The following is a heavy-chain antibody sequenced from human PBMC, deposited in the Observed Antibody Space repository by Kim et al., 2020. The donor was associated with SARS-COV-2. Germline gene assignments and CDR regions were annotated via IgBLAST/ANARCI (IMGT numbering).Heavy chain of an antibody. CDR1: GHFFTRDS. J-gene: IGHJ4*02. V-gene: IGHV1-3*01. D-gene: IGHD3-16*01. Sequence: ASVKVSCKTSGHFFTRDSIHWVRQAPGQGLEWMGGIDCGNGNTIYSQKFQGRVTSTTDTSASTAYMELSFLRSEDSADYYCLGGFYFDYWGKGTVVTVSS. CDR3: LGGFYFDY. CDR2: IDCGNGNT.